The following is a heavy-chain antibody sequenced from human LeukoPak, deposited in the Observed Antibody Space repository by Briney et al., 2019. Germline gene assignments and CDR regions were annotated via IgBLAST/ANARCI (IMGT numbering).Heavy chain of an antibody. Sequence: GESLKISCKGSGYSFTSYWIGWVRQMPGKGLEWMGIIYPGDSDTRYSPSFQGQVTISADKSISTAYLQWSSLKASDTAMYYCARKYCSSTSCYNPYDAFDIWGQGTMVTVSS. D-gene: IGHD2-2*02. V-gene: IGHV5-51*01. CDR1: GYSFTSYW. CDR3: ARKYCSSTSCYNPYDAFDI. J-gene: IGHJ3*02. CDR2: IYPGDSDT.